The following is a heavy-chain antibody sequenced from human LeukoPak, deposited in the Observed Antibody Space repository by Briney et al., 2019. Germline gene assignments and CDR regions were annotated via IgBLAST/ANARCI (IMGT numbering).Heavy chain of an antibody. CDR2: IYTSGST. CDR1: GGSISSYY. V-gene: IGHV4-4*07. CDR3: ARENYYDSSGYYGY. Sequence: PSQTLSLTCTASGGSISSYYWSWIRQPAGKGLEWIGRIYTSGSTNYNPSLKSRVTMSVDTSKNQFSLKPSSVTAADTAVYYCARENYYDSSGYYGYWGQGTLVTVSS. J-gene: IGHJ4*02. D-gene: IGHD3-22*01.